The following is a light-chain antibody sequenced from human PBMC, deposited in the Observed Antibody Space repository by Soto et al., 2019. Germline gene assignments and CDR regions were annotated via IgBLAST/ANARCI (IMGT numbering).Light chain of an antibody. CDR2: DNN. Sequence: QSVLTQSPSVSAAPGXXXXXXXSGSSXNIGNNYVSWYQQLPGTAPKLLIYDNNKRPSGIPDRFSGSKSGTSGTLDITGLQTGDEADYYCATWDGSLPGEVFGGGTKLTVL. V-gene: IGLV1-51*01. CDR1: SXNIGNNY. CDR3: ATWDGSLPGEV. J-gene: IGLJ2*01.